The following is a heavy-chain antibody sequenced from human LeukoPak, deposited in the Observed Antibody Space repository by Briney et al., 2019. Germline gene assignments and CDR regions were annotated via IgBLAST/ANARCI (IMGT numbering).Heavy chain of an antibody. D-gene: IGHD3-22*01. Sequence: PSETLSLTCAVYGGSFSGYYWSWIRQPPGKGLEWIGEINHSGSTNYNPSLKSRVTISVDTSKNQFSLKLSSVNAADTAVFYCARHRHFYDSSGQNYYYYYMDVWGKGTTVTISS. CDR2: INHSGST. CDR3: ARHRHFYDSSGQNYYYYYMDV. CDR1: GGSFSGYY. J-gene: IGHJ6*03. V-gene: IGHV4-34*01.